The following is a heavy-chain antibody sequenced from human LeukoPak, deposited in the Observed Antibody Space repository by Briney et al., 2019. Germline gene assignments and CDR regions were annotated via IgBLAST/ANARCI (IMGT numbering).Heavy chain of an antibody. CDR1: GFTFNTYW. J-gene: IGHJ4*02. CDR3: ARDLDWILFDY. Sequence: GGSLRLSCAASGFTFNTYWMHWVRQAPGKGLVWVARVNREGTTTTYAASVKGRFTISRDNAKNTLYLQINNLTAEDTAVYYCARDLDWILFDYWGQGTLVTVSS. CDR2: VNREGTTT. V-gene: IGHV3-74*03. D-gene: IGHD3-9*01.